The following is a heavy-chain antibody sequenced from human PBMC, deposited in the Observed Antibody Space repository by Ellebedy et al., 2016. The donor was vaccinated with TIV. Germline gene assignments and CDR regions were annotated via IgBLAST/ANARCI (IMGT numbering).Heavy chain of an antibody. CDR1: GGSISSSGYY. CDR3: ARGGLSLWYSGSHYGMDV. V-gene: IGHV4-39*07. CDR2: INHSGST. J-gene: IGHJ6*02. D-gene: IGHD1-26*01. Sequence: GSLRLSXTVSGGSISSSGYYWGWIRQPPGKGLEWIGEINHSGSTNYNPSLKSRVTISVDTSKNQFSLKLSSVTAADTAVYYCARGGLSLWYSGSHYGMDVWGQGTTVTVSS.